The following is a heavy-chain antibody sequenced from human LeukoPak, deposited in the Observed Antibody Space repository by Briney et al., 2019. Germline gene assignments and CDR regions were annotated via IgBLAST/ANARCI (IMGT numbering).Heavy chain of an antibody. CDR2: ISYDGSNK. CDR1: GFTFSSYA. CDR3: ARRAGAYTHPYDY. J-gene: IGHJ4*02. Sequence: GGSLRLSCAASGFTFSSYAMHWVRQAPGKGLEWVAVISYDGSNKYYADSVKGRFTISRDNSKNTLYLQMNSLRAEDTAVYYCARRAGAYTHPYDYWGQGTLVTVSS. D-gene: IGHD3-16*01. V-gene: IGHV3-30*14.